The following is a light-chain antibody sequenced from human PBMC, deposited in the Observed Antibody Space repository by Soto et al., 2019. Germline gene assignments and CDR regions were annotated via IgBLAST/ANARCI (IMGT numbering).Light chain of an antibody. Sequence: EIVLTQSPGTLSLSPGERATLSCRASQSVSTNYLAWFQQKPGQAPRLLIYGASSRATGIPDRFSGSGSGTEFTLIISRMEPEDFAVYFCHHYGTAPILTFGPGTKVDFK. V-gene: IGKV3-20*01. CDR3: HHYGTAPILT. CDR1: QSVSTNY. J-gene: IGKJ3*01. CDR2: GAS.